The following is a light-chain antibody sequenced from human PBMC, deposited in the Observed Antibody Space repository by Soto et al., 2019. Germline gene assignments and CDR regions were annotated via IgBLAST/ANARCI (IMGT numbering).Light chain of an antibody. CDR1: QAIRSD. J-gene: IGKJ4*01. V-gene: IGKV3-15*01. CDR3: HQYNTWPLT. Sequence: EIVMTQSPVALSVSPGERATLSCRASQAIRSDLAWYQQKPGQAPRLLISDVSTRATGIPARFNGSGSGTEFTLAISSXQFEDFAVYHCHQYNTWPLTFGGGTKVDTK. CDR2: DVS.